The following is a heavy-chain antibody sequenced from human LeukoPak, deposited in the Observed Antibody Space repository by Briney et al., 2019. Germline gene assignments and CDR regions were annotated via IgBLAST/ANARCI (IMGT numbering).Heavy chain of an antibody. D-gene: IGHD6-19*01. CDR3: ARDPSSSGWFA. CDR1: GGTFSSYA. V-gene: IGHV1-69*01. CDR2: IIPILGTA. Sequence: GSSVEVSRKASGGTFSSYAISWVRQAPGQGLEWMGGIIPILGTANYAQKFQGRVTITADESTSTAYMELSSLRSEDTAVYYCARDPSSSGWFAWGQGTLVTVSS. J-gene: IGHJ4*02.